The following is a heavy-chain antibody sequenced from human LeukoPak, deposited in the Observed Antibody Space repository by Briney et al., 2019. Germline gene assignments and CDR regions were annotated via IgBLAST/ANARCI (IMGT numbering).Heavy chain of an antibody. J-gene: IGHJ5*02. CDR2: ISSSSSYI. CDR1: GFTFSSYS. CDR3: ARANSATIPGVDP. V-gene: IGHV3-21*01. Sequence: GGSLRLFCAASGFTFSSYSMIWVRQAPGKGLEWVSSISSSSSYIYYADSVKGRFTISRDNAKNSLYLQMNSLRAEDTAVYYCARANSATIPGVDPSGQGTLVTVSS. D-gene: IGHD1-26*01.